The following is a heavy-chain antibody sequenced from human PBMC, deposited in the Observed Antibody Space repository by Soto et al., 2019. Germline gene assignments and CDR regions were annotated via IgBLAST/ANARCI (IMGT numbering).Heavy chain of an antibody. CDR3: ARELVQRLLWFGVPGLARYYFDY. CDR2: VSAYNGNT. Sequence: ASVKVSCKASGYTFTSYGISWVRPAPLQGLEWMVWVSAYNGNTNYAQKLQGRVTMTTEPSKSAAYMELRSLRPDDTAVYYCARELVQRLLWFGVPGLARYYFDYWGQGPLVTVSS. J-gene: IGHJ4*02. D-gene: IGHD3-10*01. CDR1: GYTFTSYG. V-gene: IGHV1-18*04.